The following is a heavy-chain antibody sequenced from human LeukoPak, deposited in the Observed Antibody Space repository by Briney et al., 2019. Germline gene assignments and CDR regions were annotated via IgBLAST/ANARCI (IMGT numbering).Heavy chain of an antibody. Sequence: GGSLRLSCAASKFTFNNYAMNWVRQAPGKGLEWVTAVSGSGGSTFYADSVKGRFTISRDNSRNTLYLEMNSLRAEDTAIYYCASNDFWGQGTLVTVSS. V-gene: IGHV3-23*01. CDR2: VSGSGGST. J-gene: IGHJ4*02. CDR3: ASNDF. CDR1: KFTFNNYA.